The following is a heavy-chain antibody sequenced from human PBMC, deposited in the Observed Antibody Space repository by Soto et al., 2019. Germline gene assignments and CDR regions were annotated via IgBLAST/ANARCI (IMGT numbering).Heavy chain of an antibody. D-gene: IGHD6-13*01. J-gene: IGHJ3*01. Sequence: PSETLSLTCTVSNGSISDYYWTWIRHPPGKGLEWIGYIYYSGTTHYSPSLRSRVTISVDTSKNQFSLKLTSVTAADTAVYYCARGVLEAAASKPFDLWGRGTMVTVSS. CDR1: NGSISDYY. CDR3: ARGVLEAAASKPFDL. CDR2: IYYSGTT. V-gene: IGHV4-59*01.